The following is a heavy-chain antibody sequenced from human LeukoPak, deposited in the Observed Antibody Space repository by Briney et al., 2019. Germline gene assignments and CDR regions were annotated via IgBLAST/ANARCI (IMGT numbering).Heavy chain of an antibody. V-gene: IGHV4-4*07. Sequence: PSETLSLTCTVSGGSITTNYWSWIRQPAGKGLEWVGRIYTGGSTNYNPSLKSRVTLSVDTSKSQFSLKLNSVTAADTAVHYCARDRRDGYNSFYYFDYWGQGTLVTVSS. CDR2: IYTGGST. CDR3: ARDRRDGYNSFYYFDY. D-gene: IGHD5-24*01. J-gene: IGHJ4*02. CDR1: GGSITTNY.